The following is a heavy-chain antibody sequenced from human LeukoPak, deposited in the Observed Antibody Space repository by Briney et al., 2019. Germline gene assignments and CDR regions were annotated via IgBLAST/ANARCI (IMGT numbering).Heavy chain of an antibody. CDR1: GFTFSSYW. CDR3: ARAPGVTAMPQYYYYYMDV. Sequence: PGGSLRLSCAASGFTFSSYWMHWVRQAPGKGLVWVSRINSDGSSTSYADSVKGRFTISRDNAKNTLYLQMNSLRAEDTAVYYCARAPGVTAMPQYYYYYMDVWGKGTTVTVSS. CDR2: INSDGSST. D-gene: IGHD2-21*02. V-gene: IGHV3-74*01. J-gene: IGHJ6*03.